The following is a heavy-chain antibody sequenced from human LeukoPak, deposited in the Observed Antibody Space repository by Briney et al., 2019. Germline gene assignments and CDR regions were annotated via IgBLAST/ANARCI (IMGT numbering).Heavy chain of an antibody. V-gene: IGHV4-34*01. J-gene: IGHJ4*02. CDR2: INNRGTT. CDR1: GGSLSPHY. CDR3: ARVPLWWLTPFDY. Sequence: SSETLSLTCAVSGGSLSPHYGSWIRQPLGKGLEWIGEINNRGTTNYSPSLKSRVTISVDTSKNQFSLKLTSVTAADTASYYCARVPLWWLTPFDYWGQGSLVTVSS. D-gene: IGHD5-12*01.